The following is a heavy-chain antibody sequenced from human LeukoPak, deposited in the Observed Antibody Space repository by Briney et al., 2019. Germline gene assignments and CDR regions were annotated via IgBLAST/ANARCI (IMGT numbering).Heavy chain of an antibody. CDR2: IYYSGST. Sequence: PSETLSLTCTVSDVSIKNYYWGWIRQPPGKGLEWIGSIYYSGSTYYNPSLKSRVTISVDTSKNQFSLKLSSVTAADTAVYYCARQTYYYDSSGYYRDYWGQGTLVTVSS. V-gene: IGHV4-39*01. CDR1: DVSIKNYY. CDR3: ARQTYYYDSSGYYRDY. D-gene: IGHD3-22*01. J-gene: IGHJ4*02.